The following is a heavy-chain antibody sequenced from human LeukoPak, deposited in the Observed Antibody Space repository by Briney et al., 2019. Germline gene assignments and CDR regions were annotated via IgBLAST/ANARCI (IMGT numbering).Heavy chain of an antibody. CDR2: INAANGNT. CDR1: GYTFNDYY. CDR3: ARAYDSGCNY. Sequence: ASVKVSCKASGYTFNDYYIHWVRQAPGQRLEWMGLINAANGNTRYSQTFQDRVTITRDTSASTAYMELSSLRSEDTAVYYCARAYDSGCNYWGQGTLVTVSS. D-gene: IGHD6-19*01. V-gene: IGHV1-3*01. J-gene: IGHJ4*02.